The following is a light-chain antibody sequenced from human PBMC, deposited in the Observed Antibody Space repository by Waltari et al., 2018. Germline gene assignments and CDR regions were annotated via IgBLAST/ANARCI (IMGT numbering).Light chain of an antibody. J-gene: IGLJ3*02. V-gene: IGLV2-11*01. CDR3: CSNAASFTWV. CDR2: GVN. Sequence: QSALTQPRSVSGSPGQSVTISCTGTSSDVGGYNYVSWYQQPPGKAPKLVIYGVNKRPSGVPDRFSGSKSDNTASLTISGLQAEDEADYYCCSNAASFTWVFGGGTKVTVL. CDR1: SSDVGGYNY.